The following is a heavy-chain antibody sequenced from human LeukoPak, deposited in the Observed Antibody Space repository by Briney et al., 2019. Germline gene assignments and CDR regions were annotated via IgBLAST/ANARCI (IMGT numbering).Heavy chain of an antibody. CDR3: ASYPFSVLRFLDWFSSP. CDR1: GFTFSNYA. Sequence: HPGGSLRLSCAASGFTFSNYAMTWVRQAPGKGLDWVSSITDSGMSSYYADSVKGRFTISRDNPRNTLYLQMHSLRSEDTAIYYCASYPFSVLRFLDWFSSPGGQGALVTVSS. CDR2: ITDSGMSS. J-gene: IGHJ4*02. D-gene: IGHD3-3*01. V-gene: IGHV3-23*01.